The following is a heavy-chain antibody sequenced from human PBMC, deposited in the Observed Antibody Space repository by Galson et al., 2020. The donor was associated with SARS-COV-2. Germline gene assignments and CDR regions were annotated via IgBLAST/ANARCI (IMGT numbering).Heavy chain of an antibody. Sequence: SETLSLTCTVSGGSISSYYWSWIRQPPGKGLEWIGYIYYSGSTNYNPSLKSRVTISVDTSKNQFSLKLSSVTAADTAVYYCARLRPGSGYYSSFDYWGQGTLVTVSS. D-gene: IGHD3-3*01. CDR2: IYYSGST. V-gene: IGHV4-59*08. CDR3: ARLRPGSGYYSSFDY. CDR1: GGSISSYY. J-gene: IGHJ4*02.